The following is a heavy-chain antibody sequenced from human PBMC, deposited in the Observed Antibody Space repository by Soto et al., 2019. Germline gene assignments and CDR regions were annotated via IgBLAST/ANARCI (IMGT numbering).Heavy chain of an antibody. J-gene: IGHJ6*02. CDR1: GGSISSSNW. D-gene: IGHD3-10*01. CDR2: IYHSGST. CDR3: ARINGSGSYYSYYYGMDV. V-gene: IGHV4-4*02. Sequence: SETLSLTCAVSGGSISSSNWWSWVRQPPGKGLEWIGEIYHSGSTNYNPSLKSRVTISVDKTKNQFSLKLSSVTAADTAVYYCARINGSGSYYSYYYGMDVWGQGTTVTVSS.